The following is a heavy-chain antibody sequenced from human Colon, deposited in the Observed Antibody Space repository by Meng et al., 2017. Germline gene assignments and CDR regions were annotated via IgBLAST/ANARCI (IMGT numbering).Heavy chain of an antibody. Sequence: GGSLRLSCAASGLTFNNYAMNWVRQAPGQGLEWVSGISASGGSTDYADSVKDRFTISRDNSKNTLYLLISNLRVEDTAVYYCSKDRRYHDSSGYPRDFYSYGLDVWGQGTTVTVSS. V-gene: IGHV3-23*01. D-gene: IGHD3-22*01. J-gene: IGHJ6*02. CDR1: GLTFNNYA. CDR3: SKDRRYHDSSGYPRDFYSYGLDV. CDR2: ISASGGST.